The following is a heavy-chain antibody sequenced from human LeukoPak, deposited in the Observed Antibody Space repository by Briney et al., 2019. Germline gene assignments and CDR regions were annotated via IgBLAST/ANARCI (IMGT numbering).Heavy chain of an antibody. Sequence: SETLSLTCTVSGGSISSSSYYWGWIRQPPGKGLEWIGSIYYSGSTYYNPSLKSRVTISVDTSKNQFSLKLTSVTAADTAVYYCAGGIFGVATENWFDPWGQGLLVTVSS. D-gene: IGHD3-3*02. CDR2: IYYSGST. CDR3: AGGIFGVATENWFDP. V-gene: IGHV4-39*07. CDR1: GGSISSSSYY. J-gene: IGHJ5*02.